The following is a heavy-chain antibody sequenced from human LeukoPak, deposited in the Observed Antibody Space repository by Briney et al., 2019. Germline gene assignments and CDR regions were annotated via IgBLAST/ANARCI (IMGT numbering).Heavy chain of an antibody. Sequence: RTSETLSLTCTVSGGSISSGDYYWSWIRQPPGKGLEWIGYIYYSGSTYYNPSLKSRVTISVDTSKNQFSLKLSSVTAADTAVYYCARISVAGTRNWFDPWGQGTLVTVSS. CDR1: GGSISSGDYY. D-gene: IGHD6-19*01. V-gene: IGHV4-30-4*01. J-gene: IGHJ5*02. CDR2: IYYSGST. CDR3: ARISVAGTRNWFDP.